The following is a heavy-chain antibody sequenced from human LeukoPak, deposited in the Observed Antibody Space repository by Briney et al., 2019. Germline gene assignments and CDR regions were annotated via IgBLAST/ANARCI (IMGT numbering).Heavy chain of an antibody. CDR2: IYYSGST. V-gene: IGHV4-30-4*08. Sequence: PSETLSLTCTVSGGSVSSGSYYWSWIRQPPGKGLEWIGYIYYSGSTYYNPSLKSRVTTSVDTSKNQFSLKLSSVTAADTAVYYCASYYYDSRPFDYWGQGTLVTVSS. CDR3: ASYYYDSRPFDY. D-gene: IGHD3-22*01. CDR1: GGSVSSGSYY. J-gene: IGHJ4*02.